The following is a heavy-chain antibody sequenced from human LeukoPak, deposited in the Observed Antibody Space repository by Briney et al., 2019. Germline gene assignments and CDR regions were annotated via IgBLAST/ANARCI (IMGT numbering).Heavy chain of an antibody. J-gene: IGHJ5*02. Sequence: GASVKVSCKASGGNFSSYAISWVRQAPGQGLEWMGGIIPIFGTANYAQKFQGRVTITTDESTSTAYMELSSLRSEDTAVYYCASRRITIFGVARKFDPWGQGTLVTVSS. V-gene: IGHV1-69*05. CDR3: ASRRITIFGVARKFDP. D-gene: IGHD3-3*01. CDR1: GGNFSSYA. CDR2: IIPIFGTA.